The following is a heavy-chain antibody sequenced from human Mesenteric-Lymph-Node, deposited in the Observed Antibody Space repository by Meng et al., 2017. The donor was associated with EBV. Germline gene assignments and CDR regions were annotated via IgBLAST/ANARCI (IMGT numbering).Heavy chain of an antibody. V-gene: IGHV4-34*01. Sequence: QVQLPQWGAGLLKPSETLSLTCAVYGGSFSGYYWSWIRQPPGKGLEWIGEINHSGSTNYNPSLKSRVTISVDTSKNQFSLKLSSVTAADTAVYYCARKEQQLVHYFDYWGQGTLVTVSS. J-gene: IGHJ4*02. CDR2: INHSGST. D-gene: IGHD6-13*01. CDR3: ARKEQQLVHYFDY. CDR1: GGSFSGYY.